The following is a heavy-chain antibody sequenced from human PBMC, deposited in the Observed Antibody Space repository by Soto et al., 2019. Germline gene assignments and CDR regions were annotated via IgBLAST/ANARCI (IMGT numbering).Heavy chain of an antibody. V-gene: IGHV1-18*04. J-gene: IGHJ6*02. Sequence: XSVKVSCNASGYTFTIYGIRWVRQAPGQGLECMGWISAYNGNTNFAQKLQDRVTMTTDTSKSTAYMELRSLRSDDTAVYYCARENWDYDMDFWGQGTTVTVSS. CDR2: ISAYNGNT. CDR3: ARENWDYDMDF. CDR1: GYTFTIYG. D-gene: IGHD7-27*01.